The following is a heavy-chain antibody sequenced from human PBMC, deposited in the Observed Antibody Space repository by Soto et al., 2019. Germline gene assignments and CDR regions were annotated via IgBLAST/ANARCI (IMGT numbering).Heavy chain of an antibody. J-gene: IGHJ5*02. CDR2: INHSGST. CDR1: GGSFSGYY. CDR3: ARARPGRS. Sequence: SETLSLTCAVYGGSFSGYYWSWIRQPPGKGLEWIGEINHSGSTNYNPSLKSRVTISVDTSKNQFSLKLSSVTAADTAVYYCARARPGRSWGQGTLVTVSS. V-gene: IGHV4-34*01.